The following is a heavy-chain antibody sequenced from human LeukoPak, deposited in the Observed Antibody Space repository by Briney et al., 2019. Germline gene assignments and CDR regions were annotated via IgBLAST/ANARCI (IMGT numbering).Heavy chain of an antibody. CDR2: IYYSGST. CDR3: ARQDVGSRGYYYGMDV. CDR1: GGSISSSSVY. Sequence: SETLSLTCTVSGGSISSSSVYWDWIRQPPGKGLEWIGSIYYSGSTYYNPSLKSRVTISVDTSKNQFSLKLSSVTAADTAVYYCARQDVGSRGYYYGMDVWGQGTTVTVSS. V-gene: IGHV4-39*01. J-gene: IGHJ6*02. D-gene: IGHD2-2*01.